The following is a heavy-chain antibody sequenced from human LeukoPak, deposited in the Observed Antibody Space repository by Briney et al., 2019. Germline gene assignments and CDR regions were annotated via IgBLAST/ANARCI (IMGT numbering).Heavy chain of an antibody. CDR2: INSDGRRT. D-gene: IGHD3-22*01. Sequence: GGSLRLSCAAAGFTFSSHWMRWVRQAPGKGLVWVSRINSDGRRTSYADSVRGRFTISRDNAKNTLYLQMNSLRAEDTAVYYCARASYYDSSGYYCVWPGSFPIDYWGQGTLVTVSS. J-gene: IGHJ4*02. CDR1: GFTFSSHW. CDR3: ARASYYDSSGYYCVWPGSFPIDY. V-gene: IGHV3-74*01.